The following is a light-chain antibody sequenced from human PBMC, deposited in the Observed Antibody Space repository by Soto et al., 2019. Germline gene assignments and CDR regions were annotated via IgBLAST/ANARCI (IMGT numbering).Light chain of an antibody. Sequence: ALRMTQSPSSFSASTGDRVTITCRASQGISSYLAWYQQKPGKAPKLLIYAASTLQSGVPSRFSGSGSGTDFTLTFSCLQSEDFATYYCQQYYSYPYTFGQGTKLEIK. CDR3: QQYYSYPYT. J-gene: IGKJ2*01. CDR2: AAS. V-gene: IGKV1-8*01. CDR1: QGISSY.